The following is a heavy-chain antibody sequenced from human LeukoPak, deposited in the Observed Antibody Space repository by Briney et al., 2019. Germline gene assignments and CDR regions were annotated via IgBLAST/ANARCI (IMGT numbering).Heavy chain of an antibody. CDR2: IIPIFGTA. CDR3: ARGRLRVRGVTGIFDY. V-gene: IGHV1-69*06. Sequence: GASVKVSCKASGGTFSSYAISWVRQAPGQGLEWMGGIIPIFGTANYAQKFQGRVTITADKSTSTAYMELSSLRSEDTAVYYCARGRLRVRGVTGIFDYWGQGTLVTVSS. J-gene: IGHJ4*02. D-gene: IGHD3-10*01. CDR1: GGTFSSYA.